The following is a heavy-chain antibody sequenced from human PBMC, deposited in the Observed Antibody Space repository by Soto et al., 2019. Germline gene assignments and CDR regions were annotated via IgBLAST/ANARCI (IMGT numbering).Heavy chain of an antibody. CDR2: IIPIFGTA. CDR3: ARGGGYCSSTSCPEYYYYGMDV. CDR1: GGTFSSYA. D-gene: IGHD2-2*01. Sequence: QVQLVQSGAEVTKPGSSVKVSCKASGGTFSSYAISWVRQAPGQGLEWMGGIIPIFGTANDAQKFQGRVTITADESTSTAYMELSSLRSEDTAVYYCARGGGYCSSTSCPEYYYYGMDVWGQGSTVTVSS. J-gene: IGHJ6*02. V-gene: IGHV1-69*01.